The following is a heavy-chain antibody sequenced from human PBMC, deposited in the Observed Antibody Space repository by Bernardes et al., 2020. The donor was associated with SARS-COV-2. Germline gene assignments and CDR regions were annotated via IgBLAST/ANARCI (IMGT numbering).Heavy chain of an antibody. CDR3: TRGPEVGREAGTAFDI. D-gene: IGHD6-19*01. V-gene: IGHV1-3*01. CDR1: GYTFRNYA. J-gene: IGHJ3*02. Sequence: ASVKVSCKASGYTFRNYAMHWVRQAPGQRLEWMGWINGVNGDTKYSQKSQGRVTITRDTSASTAYMELSSLRSEDTAVYYCTRGPEVGREAGTAFDIWGQGTMVTVSS. CDR2: INGVNGDT.